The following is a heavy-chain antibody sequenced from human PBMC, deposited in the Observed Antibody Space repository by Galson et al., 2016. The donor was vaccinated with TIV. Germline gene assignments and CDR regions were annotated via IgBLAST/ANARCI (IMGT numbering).Heavy chain of an antibody. CDR2: TYYTSKWNT. J-gene: IGHJ6*02. CDR3: SRGNWNYGMAGAMDV. D-gene: IGHD1-7*01. Sequence: CAISGDSVSGNTAAWNWVRQSPSRGLEWLGRTYYTSKWNTDYAVSVKGRIIFRPDTSMKQVSMQSSSVIPDDTAVYYCSRGNWNYGMAGAMDVWGRGTTVTVSS. CDR1: GDSVSGNTAA. V-gene: IGHV6-1*01.